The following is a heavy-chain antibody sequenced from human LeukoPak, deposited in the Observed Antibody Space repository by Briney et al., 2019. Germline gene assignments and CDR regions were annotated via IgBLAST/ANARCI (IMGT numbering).Heavy chain of an antibody. CDR1: VFTFTSYS. J-gene: IGHJ4*02. V-gene: IGHV3-21*01. Sequence: GWSLSLSCAASVFTFTSYSTNWVRQAPGKGLEWVSSISSSSSYIYYADSVKGRFTISRDDAKNSLYLHMDSLRAEDTAVYYCARDPLYYDTWGFDYWGQGTLVTVSS. CDR2: ISSSSSYI. D-gene: IGHD3-22*01. CDR3: ARDPLYYDTWGFDY.